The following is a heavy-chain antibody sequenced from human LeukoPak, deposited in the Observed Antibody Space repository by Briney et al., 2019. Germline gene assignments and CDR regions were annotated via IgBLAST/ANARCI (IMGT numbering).Heavy chain of an antibody. CDR2: ISWNSGSI. J-gene: IGHJ3*02. V-gene: IGHV3-9*01. Sequence: GGSLRLSCAASGFTFSSYAMSWVRQAPGKGLEWVSGISWNSGSIGYADSVKGRFTISRDNAKNSLYLQMNSLRAEDTALYYCAKEGSGWYRAFDIWGQGTMVTVSS. D-gene: IGHD6-19*01. CDR1: GFTFSSYA. CDR3: AKEGSGWYRAFDI.